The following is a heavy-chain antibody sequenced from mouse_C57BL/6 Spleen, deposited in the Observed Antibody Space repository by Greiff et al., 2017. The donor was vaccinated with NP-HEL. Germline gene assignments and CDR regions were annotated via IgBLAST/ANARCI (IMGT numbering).Heavy chain of an antibody. Sequence: VQLQQSGAELVKPGASVKMSCKASGYTFTSYWITWVKQRPGQGLEWIGDIYPGSGSTNYNEKFKSQATLTVDTSSSTAYMQLSSLTSEDAAVYYCAKGGYAMDYWGQGTSVTVSS. CDR2: IYPGSGST. CDR1: GYTFTSYW. V-gene: IGHV1-55*01. J-gene: IGHJ4*01. CDR3: AKGGYAMDY.